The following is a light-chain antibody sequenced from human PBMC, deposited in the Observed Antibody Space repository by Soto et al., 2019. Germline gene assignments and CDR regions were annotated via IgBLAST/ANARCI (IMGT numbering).Light chain of an antibody. CDR2: AAS. V-gene: IGKV1-27*01. J-gene: IGKJ3*01. Sequence: DIQMTQSPSSLSASVGDRVTISCRASQGISNYLAWYQQKPGKAPRLPIYAASSLQSGVSFRFTGSGSGTDFTLTISSLQPEDVATYYCQNYNWPPFTFGPGTKVDLK. CDR3: QNYNWPPFT. CDR1: QGISNY.